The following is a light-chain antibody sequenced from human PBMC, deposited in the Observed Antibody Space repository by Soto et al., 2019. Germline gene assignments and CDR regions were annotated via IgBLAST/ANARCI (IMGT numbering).Light chain of an antibody. CDR1: QDIRDF. Sequence: DIQMTQSPSSLSSSVGDRVTITCRASQDIRDFLVWYQQRPGKVPRLLLYAASTLQSVGPSRFSGGGFWTALTLAFRSLQSEDVATYYCEKYGYAPSAFGAGTKVDLK. CDR3: EKYGYAPSA. J-gene: IGKJ3*01. CDR2: AAS. V-gene: IGKV1-27*01.